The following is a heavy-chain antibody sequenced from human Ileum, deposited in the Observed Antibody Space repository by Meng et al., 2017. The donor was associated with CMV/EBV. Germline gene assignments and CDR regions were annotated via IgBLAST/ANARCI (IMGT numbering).Heavy chain of an antibody. CDR2: IYFSGST. Sequence: QVQLQESGPGLVQPSQTLSLTCTVSGGSISSGGYYWTWIRQPPGKALEWIGYIYFSGSTYYNPSLKSRVTISVDTAKNQFSLNLNSVTAADTAVYYCARGPGGDWFDPWGQGTLVTVSS. D-gene: IGHD3-16*01. V-gene: IGHV4-30-4*08. J-gene: IGHJ5*02. CDR1: GGSISSGGYY. CDR3: ARGPGGDWFDP.